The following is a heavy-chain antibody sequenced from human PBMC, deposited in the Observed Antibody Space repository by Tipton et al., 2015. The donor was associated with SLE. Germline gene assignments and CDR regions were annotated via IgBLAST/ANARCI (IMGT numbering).Heavy chain of an antibody. D-gene: IGHD7-27*01. CDR2: ISSSSSYI. J-gene: IGHJ6*02. CDR1: GFTFSSYS. V-gene: IGHV3-21*01. Sequence: SLRLSCAAPGFTFSSYSMNWVRQAPGKGLEWVSSISSSSSYIYYADSVKGRFTISRDNAKNSLYLQMNSLRAEDTAVYYCARNWGYYYYYGMDVWGQGTTVTVSS. CDR3: ARNWGYYYYYGMDV.